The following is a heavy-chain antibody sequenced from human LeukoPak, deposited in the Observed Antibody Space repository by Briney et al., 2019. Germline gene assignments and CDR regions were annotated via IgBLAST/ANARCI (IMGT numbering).Heavy chain of an antibody. Sequence: KTGGSLRLSCAASGFTVSTNYMSWVRQAPGKGLEWVSSISSSSSYIYYADSVKGRFTISRDNAKNSLYLQMNSLRAEDTAVYYCARDLSAGTTGEGMDVWGQGTTVTVSS. D-gene: IGHD1-7*01. J-gene: IGHJ6*02. CDR1: GFTVSTNY. V-gene: IGHV3-21*01. CDR3: ARDLSAGTTGEGMDV. CDR2: ISSSSSYI.